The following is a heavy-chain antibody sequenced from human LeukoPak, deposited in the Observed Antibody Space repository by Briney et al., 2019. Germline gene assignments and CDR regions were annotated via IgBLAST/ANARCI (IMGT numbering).Heavy chain of an antibody. Sequence: KPSETLSLTCTVSGGSISSYYWSWIRQPAGKGLEWIGRIYTSGSTNYNPSLKSRVTMSVDTSKNKFSLKLSSVTAADTAGYYCARVGTGYSSGPVDYWGQGTLVTVSS. V-gene: IGHV4-4*07. D-gene: IGHD6-19*01. J-gene: IGHJ4*02. CDR1: GGSISSYY. CDR2: IYTSGST. CDR3: ARVGTGYSSGPVDY.